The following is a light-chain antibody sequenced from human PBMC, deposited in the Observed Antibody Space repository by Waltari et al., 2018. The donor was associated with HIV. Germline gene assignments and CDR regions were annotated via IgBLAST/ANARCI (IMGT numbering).Light chain of an antibody. J-gene: IGKJ4*01. CDR2: SAS. CDR1: HDVATY. CDR3: QQASALPLT. Sequence: DILMTQSPASLSVSLGDRVTMTCRSSHDVATYVSWYQQRPGKPPSLLIYSASTLHIGVPSRFTGAGSGRLFTLTINRLQPEDFASYFCQQASALPLTFGGGTNV. V-gene: IGKV1-39*01.